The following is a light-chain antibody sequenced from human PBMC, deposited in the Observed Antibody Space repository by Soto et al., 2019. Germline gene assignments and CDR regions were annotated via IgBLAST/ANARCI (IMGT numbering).Light chain of an antibody. CDR1: QSISSY. Sequence: DIQMTQSPSSLSASVGDRVTITCRASQSISSYLNWYQQKPGKAPKILIYAASSLQSGVPSRFSGSGSGTDFTLTISSLQPEDFATYYCQQSYSTSSTFGQGTKVEIK. J-gene: IGKJ1*01. CDR3: QQSYSTSST. CDR2: AAS. V-gene: IGKV1-39*01.